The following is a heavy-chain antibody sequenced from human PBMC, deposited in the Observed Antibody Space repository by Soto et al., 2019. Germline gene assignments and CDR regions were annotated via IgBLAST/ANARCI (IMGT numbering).Heavy chain of an antibody. V-gene: IGHV3-33*01. CDR3: ARDGVYYDSPRALPTYYFDY. Sequence: GGSLRLSCAASGFTFSSYGMHWVRQAPGKGLEWVAVIWYDGSNKYYADSVKGRFTISRDNSKNMLYLQMNSLRAEDTAVYYCARDGVYYDSPRALPTYYFDYWGQGTLVTVSS. CDR1: GFTFSSYG. CDR2: IWYDGSNK. D-gene: IGHD3-3*01. J-gene: IGHJ4*02.